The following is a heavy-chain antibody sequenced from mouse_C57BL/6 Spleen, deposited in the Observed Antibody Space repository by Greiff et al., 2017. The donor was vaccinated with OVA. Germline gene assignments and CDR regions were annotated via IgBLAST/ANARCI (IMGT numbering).Heavy chain of an antibody. J-gene: IGHJ2*01. CDR2: INPSSGYT. Sequence: QVQLKQSGAELARPGASVKMSCKASGYTFTSYTMHWVKQRPGQGLEWIGYINPSSGYTKYNQKFKDKATLTADKSSSTAYMQLSSLTSEDSAVYYCARNLRGGYFDYWGQGTTLTVSS. CDR1: GYTFTSYT. V-gene: IGHV1-4*01. CDR3: ARNLRGGYFDY. D-gene: IGHD5-1*01.